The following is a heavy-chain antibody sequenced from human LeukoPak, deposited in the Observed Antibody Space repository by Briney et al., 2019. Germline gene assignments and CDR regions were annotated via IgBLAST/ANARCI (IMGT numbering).Heavy chain of an antibody. D-gene: IGHD6-13*01. Sequence: GGSLRLSCAASGFTFDDYAMHWVRQAPGKGLEWVSGISWNSGSIGYADSVKGRFTISRDNAKNSLYLQMNSLRAEDMALYHCAKVARSYSSSWIFDYWGQGTLVTVSS. CDR2: ISWNSGSI. V-gene: IGHV3-9*03. CDR1: GFTFDDYA. CDR3: AKVARSYSSSWIFDY. J-gene: IGHJ4*02.